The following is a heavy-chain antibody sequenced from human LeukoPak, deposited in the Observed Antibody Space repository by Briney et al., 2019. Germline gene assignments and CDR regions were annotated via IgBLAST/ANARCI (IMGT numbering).Heavy chain of an antibody. CDR2: IKQDGSEK. D-gene: IGHD3-3*01. Sequence: GGSLRLSCAASGFTFSSYWMSWVRQAPGKGLEWVANIKQDGSEKYYVDSVKGRFTISRDNAKNSLYLQMNSLRTEDTAVYYCARDLLEWLHYFDYWGQGTLVTVPS. CDR3: ARDLLEWLHYFDY. J-gene: IGHJ4*02. CDR1: GFTFSSYW. V-gene: IGHV3-7*01.